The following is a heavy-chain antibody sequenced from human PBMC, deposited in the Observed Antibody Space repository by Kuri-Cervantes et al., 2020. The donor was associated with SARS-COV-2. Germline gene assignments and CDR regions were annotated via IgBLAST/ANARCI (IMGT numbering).Heavy chain of an antibody. CDR3: ASSRSITIFGVVINYYHGMDV. Sequence: ASVKVSCKASGYTFTSYAMHWVRQAPGQRLEWMGWINAGNGNTKYSQKFQGRVTITRDTSASTAYMELSSLRSEDTAVYYCASSRSITIFGVVINYYHGMDVWGQGTTVTVSS. CDR1: GYTFTSYA. J-gene: IGHJ6*02. V-gene: IGHV1-3*01. CDR2: INAGNGNT. D-gene: IGHD3-3*01.